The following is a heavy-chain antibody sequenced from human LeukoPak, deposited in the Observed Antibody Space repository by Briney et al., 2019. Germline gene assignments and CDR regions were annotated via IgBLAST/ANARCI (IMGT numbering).Heavy chain of an antibody. J-gene: IGHJ4*02. Sequence: ASVKVSCKASGYTFTSYGISWVRQAPGQGLEWMGWISAYNGNTNYAQKLQGRVTMTTDTSTSTAYMELRSLRSDDTAVYYCARADYGDYPTQYYFDYWGQGTLVIVSS. D-gene: IGHD4-17*01. CDR3: ARADYGDYPTQYYFDY. V-gene: IGHV1-18*01. CDR2: ISAYNGNT. CDR1: GYTFTSYG.